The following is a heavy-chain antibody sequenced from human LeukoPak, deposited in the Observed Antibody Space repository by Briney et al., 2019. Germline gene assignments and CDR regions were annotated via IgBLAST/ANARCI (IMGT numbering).Heavy chain of an antibody. D-gene: IGHD3-16*01. J-gene: IGHJ6*03. V-gene: IGHV4-34*01. Sequence: NPSETLSLTCAVYGGSFSGYYWSWIRQPPGKGLEWIGEINHSGSTNYNPSLKSRVTISVDTSKNQFSLKLSSVTAADTAVYYCATETSQKGAHYMDVWGKGTTVTISS. CDR3: ATETSQKGAHYMDV. CDR2: INHSGST. CDR1: GGSFSGYY.